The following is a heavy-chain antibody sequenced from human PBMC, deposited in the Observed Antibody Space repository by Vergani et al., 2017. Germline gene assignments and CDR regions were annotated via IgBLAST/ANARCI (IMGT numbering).Heavy chain of an antibody. CDR1: GGSFSGYY. CDR3: ARSGIVVVVAATPVDFDY. Sequence: QVQLQQWGAGLLKPSETLSLTCAVYGGSFSGYYWSWIRQPPGKGLEWIGEINHSGSTNYNPSLKSRVTISVDTSKNQFSLRLSSVTAADTAVYYCARSGIVVVVAATPVDFDYWGQGTLVTVSS. D-gene: IGHD2-15*01. V-gene: IGHV4-34*01. J-gene: IGHJ4*02. CDR2: INHSGST.